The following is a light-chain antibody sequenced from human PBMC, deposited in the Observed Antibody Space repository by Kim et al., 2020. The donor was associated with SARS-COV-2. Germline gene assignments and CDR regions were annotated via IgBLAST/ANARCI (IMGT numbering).Light chain of an antibody. Sequence: GQAITISSTGTDSNVGAYKQVSWYQKQTGKAPKLMIYDVSNRPAGVSNRLSGSKSGNTASLTISGLQAEDEADYYCISHTDSGTYVFGTGTKVTVL. V-gene: IGLV2-14*03. J-gene: IGLJ1*01. CDR2: DVS. CDR1: DSNVGAYKQ. CDR3: ISHTDSGTYV.